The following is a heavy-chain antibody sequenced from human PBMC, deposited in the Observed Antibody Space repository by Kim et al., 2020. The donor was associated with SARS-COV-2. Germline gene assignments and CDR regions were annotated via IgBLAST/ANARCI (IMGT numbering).Heavy chain of an antibody. D-gene: IGHD2-8*02. Sequence: SETLSLTCAVSGGSISSSNWWSWVRQPPGKGLEWIGEIYHSGSTNYNPSLKSRVTISVDKSKNQFSLKLSSVTAADTAVYYCARDPETVLVVYAIRIHYGMDVWGQGTTVTVSS. CDR2: IYHSGST. V-gene: IGHV4-4*02. CDR3: ARDPETVLVVYAIRIHYGMDV. J-gene: IGHJ6*02. CDR1: GGSISSSNW.